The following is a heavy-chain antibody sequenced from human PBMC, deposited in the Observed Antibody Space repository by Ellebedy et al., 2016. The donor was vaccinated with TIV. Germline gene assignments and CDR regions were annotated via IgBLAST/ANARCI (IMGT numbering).Heavy chain of an antibody. J-gene: IGHJ4*02. CDR2: SRGGVNSM. Sequence: PGGSLRLSCVASGFTFSSYEMNWVRQAPGKGLEWVSWSRGGVNSMYYADSVKGRFTISRDNAKNSLFLQMNSLRAEDTAVYFCTRADSWGYSNYCDHWGQGALVTVAS. CDR3: TRADSWGYSNYCDH. CDR1: GFTFSSYE. D-gene: IGHD5-12*01. V-gene: IGHV3-48*03.